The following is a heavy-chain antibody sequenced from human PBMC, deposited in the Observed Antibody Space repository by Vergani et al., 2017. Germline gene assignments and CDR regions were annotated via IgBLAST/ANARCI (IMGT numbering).Heavy chain of an antibody. Sequence: EVQLVESGGGLVKPGGSLRLSCAASGFTFSSYSMNWVRQAPGKGLEWVSSISSSSSYIYYADSVKGRFTISRDNAKNSLYLKMNSLRAEDTAVYYCARAFPSGNAFDIWGQGTMVTVSS. J-gene: IGHJ3*02. CDR3: ARAFPSGNAFDI. CDR2: ISSSSSYI. V-gene: IGHV3-21*01. D-gene: IGHD3-10*01. CDR1: GFTFSSYS.